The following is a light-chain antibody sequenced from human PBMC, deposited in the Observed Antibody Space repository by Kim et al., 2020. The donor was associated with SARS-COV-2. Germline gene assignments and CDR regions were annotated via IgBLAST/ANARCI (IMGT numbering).Light chain of an antibody. CDR3: ATWDDSLEAVL. CDR1: SSNFGSHS. CDR2: SNN. J-gene: IGLJ3*02. V-gene: IGLV1-44*01. Sequence: GQRITVSCSGGSSNFGSHSVSWYLHVRGTAPNLLIDSNNQWPSGVPDRFSGSKSGTSASLAISGLQSGDEAEYYCATWDDSLEAVLFGGGTQLTVL.